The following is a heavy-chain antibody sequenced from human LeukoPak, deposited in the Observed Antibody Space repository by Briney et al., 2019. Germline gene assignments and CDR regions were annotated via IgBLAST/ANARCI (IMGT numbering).Heavy chain of an antibody. V-gene: IGHV3-23*01. CDR2: ISGGGDNT. D-gene: IGHD3-22*01. CDR1: GFTFSNYA. J-gene: IGHJ3*02. Sequence: PGGSLRLSCSVFGFTFSNYAMHWVRQAPGKGLEWVSTISGGGDNTYYADSVRGRFTISRDNSNDTLYLQMTSLRAADTAVYYCAKVLGSYDSSGYTPYDAFDIWGQGTMVTVSS. CDR3: AKVLGSYDSSGYTPYDAFDI.